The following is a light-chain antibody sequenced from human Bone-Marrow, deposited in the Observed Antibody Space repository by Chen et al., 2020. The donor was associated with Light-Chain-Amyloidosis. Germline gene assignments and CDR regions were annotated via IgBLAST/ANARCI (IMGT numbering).Light chain of an antibody. J-gene: IGLJ1*01. CDR3: MIWPSSA. CDR2: YYSDSDK. CDR1: SDINVATYT. V-gene: IGLV5-37*01. Sequence: QPVLTQPPYSSASLGESARLTCTLPSDINVATYTIYWYQQKAGSPPRYLLYYYSDSDKGQGSGVPSRFSGSKDASANAVVLLISGLQSDDEADYSCMIWPSSAFGSGTQVTVL.